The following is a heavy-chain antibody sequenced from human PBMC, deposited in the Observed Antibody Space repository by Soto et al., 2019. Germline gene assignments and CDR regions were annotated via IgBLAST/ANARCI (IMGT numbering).Heavy chain of an antibody. CDR1: GGSISSGDYY. Sequence: QVQLQESGPGLVKPSQTLSLTCTVSGGSISSGDYYWSWIRQPPGKGLEWIGYIYYSGSPYYNPSLKSRVTISVDTSKNQFSLKLSSVTAADTAVYYCARSEAAGIIVEWFDPWGQGTLVTVSS. V-gene: IGHV4-30-4*01. D-gene: IGHD6-13*01. J-gene: IGHJ5*02. CDR2: IYYSGSP. CDR3: ARSEAAGIIVEWFDP.